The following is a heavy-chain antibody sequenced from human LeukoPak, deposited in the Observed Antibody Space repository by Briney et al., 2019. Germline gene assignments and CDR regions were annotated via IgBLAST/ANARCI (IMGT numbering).Heavy chain of an antibody. J-gene: IGHJ4*02. CDR1: GYTFTDFY. CDR3: ATSPGTYYNS. Sequence: ASVKVSCKASGYTFTDFYIHWVQEAPGRGLEWMGRFDPEDGEVFYADIFQGRIVISADTSINTAYLELGNLRSEDTALYYCATSPGTYYNSWGQGTLVTVSS. D-gene: IGHD1-26*01. V-gene: IGHV1-69-2*01. CDR2: FDPEDGEV.